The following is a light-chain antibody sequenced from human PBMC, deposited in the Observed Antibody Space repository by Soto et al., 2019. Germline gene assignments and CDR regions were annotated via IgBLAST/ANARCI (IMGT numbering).Light chain of an antibody. Sequence: QSALTQPASVSGSPGQSITISCTGTSSDIGAYNFVSWYQQHPGKAPKLMIYDVTNRPSGVSNRFSGSKSGNTASLTISGLQAEDEADYYCTSYTGTNTRLVFGGGTKVTV. CDR3: TSYTGTNTRLV. J-gene: IGLJ3*02. CDR2: DVT. CDR1: SSDIGAYNF. V-gene: IGLV2-14*01.